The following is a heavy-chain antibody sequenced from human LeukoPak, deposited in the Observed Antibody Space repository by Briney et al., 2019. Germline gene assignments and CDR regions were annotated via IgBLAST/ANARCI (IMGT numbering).Heavy chain of an antibody. CDR3: ARKQNCDY. Sequence: GGSLRLSCAASGFTFSSYEMNWVRQAPGKGLEWVSYISGSGSTRYYADSVKGRFTVSRDNAKNSLDLQMNSLRAEDTVVYYCARKQNCDYWGQGTLVTVSS. CDR1: GFTFSSYE. J-gene: IGHJ4*02. V-gene: IGHV3-48*03. CDR2: ISGSGSTR.